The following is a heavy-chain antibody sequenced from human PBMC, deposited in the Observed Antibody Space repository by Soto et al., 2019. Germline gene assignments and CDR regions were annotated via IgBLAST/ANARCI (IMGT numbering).Heavy chain of an antibody. CDR2: IIPIFGTA. J-gene: IGHJ6*02. D-gene: IGHD1-1*01. V-gene: IGHV1-69*12. Sequence: QVQLVQSGAEVKKPGSSVMVSCKASGGTFSTYAISWVRQAPGQGLEWRGGIIPIFGTASYAQKFQGRGPMTADESTSTAYMELRSLTSEDTAVYYCARSLGLEYYYGMDVWGQGTTVTVSS. CDR3: ARSLGLEYYYGMDV. CDR1: GGTFSTYA.